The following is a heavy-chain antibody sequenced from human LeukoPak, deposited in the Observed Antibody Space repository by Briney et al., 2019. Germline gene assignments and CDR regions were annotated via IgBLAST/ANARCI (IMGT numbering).Heavy chain of an antibody. Sequence: PGGSLRLSCAASGFFFTNARMSWVRQAPGKRLEWVGRIKNKTDGETTEFAAPVKGRFTISGDDSKNTLYLQMKSLKIEDTAMYYCTADVLWSYYPMDFEFWGQGALVTVSS. V-gene: IGHV3-15*01. J-gene: IGHJ4*02. D-gene: IGHD1-26*01. CDR1: GFFFTNAR. CDR3: TADVLWSYYPMDFEF. CDR2: IKNKTDGETT.